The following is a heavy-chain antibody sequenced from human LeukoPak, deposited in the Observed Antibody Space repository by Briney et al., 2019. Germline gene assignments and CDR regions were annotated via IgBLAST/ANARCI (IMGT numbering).Heavy chain of an antibody. D-gene: IGHD2-15*01. CDR2: INPNSGGT. Sequence: ASVKVFCEASGYTFTGYYMHWVRQAPGQGHEWMGWINPNSGGTNYAQKFQGRVTMTRDTSISTAYMELSRLRSDDTAVYYCARGYCSGGSCYPHDAFDIWGQGTMVTVSS. V-gene: IGHV1-2*02. CDR3: ARGYCSGGSCYPHDAFDI. CDR1: GYTFTGYY. J-gene: IGHJ3*02.